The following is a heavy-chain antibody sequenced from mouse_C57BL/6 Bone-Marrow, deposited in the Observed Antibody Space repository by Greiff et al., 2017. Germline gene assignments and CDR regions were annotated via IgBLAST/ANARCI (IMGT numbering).Heavy chain of an antibody. CDR2: IYPGDGDT. V-gene: IGHV1-82*01. CDR1: GYAFSSSW. CDR3: ARRKGFAY. Sequence: QVQLQQSGPELVKPGASVKISCKASGYAFSSSWMNWVKQRPGQGLEWIGRIYPGDGDTNYNGKFKGKATLTADKSSSTAYMQLSSLTSEDYAVYFCARRKGFAYWGQGTLVTVSA. J-gene: IGHJ3*01.